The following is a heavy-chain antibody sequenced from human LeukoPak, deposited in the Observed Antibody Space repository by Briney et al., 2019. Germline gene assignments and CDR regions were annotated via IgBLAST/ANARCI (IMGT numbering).Heavy chain of an antibody. CDR2: INANNGDT. V-gene: IGHV1-18*01. Sequence: ASVKVSCKASGYTFNAYGITWVRQAPGQGLEWMGWINANNGDTKFAQNLQDRVTMTTDTSTSTAYMELRNLTSDDTAVYYCARDSAVIAATDFDYWGQGTLVTVSS. J-gene: IGHJ4*02. D-gene: IGHD2-15*01. CDR3: ARDSAVIAATDFDY. CDR1: GYTFNAYG.